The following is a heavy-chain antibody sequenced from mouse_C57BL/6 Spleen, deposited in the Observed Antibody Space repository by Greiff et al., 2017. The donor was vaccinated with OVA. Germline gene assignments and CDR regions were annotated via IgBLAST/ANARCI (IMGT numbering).Heavy chain of an antibody. CDR2: INPSTGGT. CDR3: ARSRLRYLDY. Sequence: EVQLQQSGPELVKPGASVKISCKASGYSFTGYYMNWVKQSPEKSLEWIGEINPSTGGTTYNQKFKAKATLTVDKSSSTAYMQLKSLTSEDSAVYYCARSRLRYLDYWGQCTTLTVSS. CDR1: GYSFTGYY. J-gene: IGHJ2*01. V-gene: IGHV1-42*01. D-gene: IGHD1-1*01.